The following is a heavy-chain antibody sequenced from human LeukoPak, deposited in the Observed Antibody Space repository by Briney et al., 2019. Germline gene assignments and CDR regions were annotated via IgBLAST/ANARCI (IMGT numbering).Heavy chain of an antibody. CDR1: GFTFDDYA. V-gene: IGHV3-43D*03. CDR2: ISWDGGSS. Sequence: PGGSLGLSCAASGFTFDDYAMHWVRQAPGKGLEWVSLISWDGGSSYYADSVKGRFTISRDNSKNSLYLQMNSLRAEDTTLYYCARSTLYYYYMDVWGKGTTVTVSS. J-gene: IGHJ6*03. CDR3: ARSTLYYYYMDV. D-gene: IGHD2-2*01.